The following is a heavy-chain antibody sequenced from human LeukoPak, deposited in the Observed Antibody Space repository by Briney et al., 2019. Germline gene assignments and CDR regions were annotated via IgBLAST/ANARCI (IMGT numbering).Heavy chain of an antibody. D-gene: IGHD6-6*01. V-gene: IGHV4-30-4*01. CDR2: IYTSGST. CDR1: GDSISSGDYY. CDR3: ARVFSSSPPWMDV. Sequence: PSQTLSLTCTVSGDSISSGDYYWSWIRQPPGKGLEWIGYIYTSGSTNYNPSLKSRVTMSVDTSKNQFSLKLSSVTAADTAVYYCARVFSSSPPWMDVWGKGTTVTVSS. J-gene: IGHJ6*04.